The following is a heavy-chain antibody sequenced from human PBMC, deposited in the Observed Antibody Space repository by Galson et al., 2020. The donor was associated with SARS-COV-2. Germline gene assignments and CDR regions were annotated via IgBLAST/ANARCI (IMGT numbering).Heavy chain of an antibody. CDR3: AKDNTLDTAMVTSGSSWPGPTDY. D-gene: IGHD5-18*01. CDR2: IRYDGSNK. CDR1: GFTFSSYG. V-gene: IGHV3-30*02. J-gene: IGHJ4*02. Sequence: GGSLRLSCAASGFTFSSYGMHWVRQAPGKGLEWVAFIRYDGSNKYYADSVKGRFTISRDNSKNTLYLQMNSLRAEDTAVYYCAKDNTLDTAMVTSGSSWPGPTDYWGQGTLVTVSS.